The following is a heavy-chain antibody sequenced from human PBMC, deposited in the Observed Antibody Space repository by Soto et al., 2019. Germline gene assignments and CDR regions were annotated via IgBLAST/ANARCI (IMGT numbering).Heavy chain of an antibody. V-gene: IGHV3-21*01. D-gene: IGHD3-22*01. Sequence: GGSLRLSCAASGFTFSSYSMNWVRQAPGKGLEWVSSISSSSSYIYYADSVKGRFTISRDNAKNSLYLQMNSLRAEDTAVYYCARELLCSSGCLYYYGIDVWGQGTTVTVSS. CDR2: ISSSSSYI. J-gene: IGHJ6*02. CDR3: ARELLCSSGCLYYYGIDV. CDR1: GFTFSSYS.